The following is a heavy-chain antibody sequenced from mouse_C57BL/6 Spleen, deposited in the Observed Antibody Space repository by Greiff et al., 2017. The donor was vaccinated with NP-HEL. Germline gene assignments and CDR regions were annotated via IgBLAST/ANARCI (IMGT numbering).Heavy chain of an antibody. Sequence: EVKLVESGGGLVKPGGSLKLSCAASGFTFSSYAMSWVRQTPEKRLEWVATISDGGSYTYYPDNVKGRFTISRDNAQNNLYLQMSHLKSEDTAMYYCAWAYWGQGTLVTVSA. J-gene: IGHJ3*01. CDR2: ISDGGSYT. CDR1: GFTFSSYA. CDR3: AWAY. V-gene: IGHV5-4*03.